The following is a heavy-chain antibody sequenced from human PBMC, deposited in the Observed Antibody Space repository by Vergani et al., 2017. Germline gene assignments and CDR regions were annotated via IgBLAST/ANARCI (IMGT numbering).Heavy chain of an antibody. V-gene: IGHV4-39*07. CDR1: GGSISSSSYY. J-gene: IGHJ4*02. Sequence: QLQLQESGPGLVKPSETLSLTCTVSGGSISSSSYYWGWIRQPPGKGLEWIGSIYYSGSTYYNPSLKSRVTISVDTSKNQFSLKLSSVTAADTAVYYCARSGPLKQLGRRNYGDYKGALDYWGQGTLVTVSS. CDR2: IYYSGST. D-gene: IGHD4-17*01. CDR3: ARSGPLKQLGRRNYGDYKGALDY.